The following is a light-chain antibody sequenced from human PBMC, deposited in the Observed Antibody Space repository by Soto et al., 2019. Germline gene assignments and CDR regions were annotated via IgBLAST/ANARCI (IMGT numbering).Light chain of an antibody. J-gene: IGKJ4*01. Sequence: VFTQPRLPRSLPPGQRRTLSCTSSQSVSSNPVAWYQQKPGQAPRLLSYGASTRASGIPDRFSGSGSGTDFTLTISRLEPEDLAVYYCQRYGSSPLTFGGGTQVDI. CDR1: QSVSSNP. CDR3: QRYGSSPLT. V-gene: IGKV3-20*01. CDR2: GAS.